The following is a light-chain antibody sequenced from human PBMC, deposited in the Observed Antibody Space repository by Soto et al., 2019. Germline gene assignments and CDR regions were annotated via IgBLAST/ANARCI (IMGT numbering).Light chain of an antibody. CDR3: QHYDGSPRT. J-gene: IGKJ2*01. Sequence: ETVLTQSPGTVSLSPGETATLSCRTSQSVNNDYLAWYQQKPGQAPRLLIYGVFNRATGIPGRFSGSGSGTDFTLTISGLEPEDSAVYYCQHYDGSPRTFGQGTKLEIK. CDR1: QSVNNDY. V-gene: IGKV3-20*01. CDR2: GVF.